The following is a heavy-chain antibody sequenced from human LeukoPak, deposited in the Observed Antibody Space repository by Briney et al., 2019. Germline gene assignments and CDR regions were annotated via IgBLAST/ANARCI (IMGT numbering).Heavy chain of an antibody. V-gene: IGHV4-4*07. CDR3: ARETYYYDSSGPSWYFDY. CDR1: GGSISSYY. J-gene: IGHJ4*02. Sequence: SETLSLTCTVSGGSISSYYWSWIRQPAGKGLEWIGRIYTSGSTNYNPSLKSRVTMSVDTSKNQFSLKLSSVTAADTAVYYCARETYYYDSSGPSWYFDYWGQGTLVTVSS. D-gene: IGHD3-22*01. CDR2: IYTSGST.